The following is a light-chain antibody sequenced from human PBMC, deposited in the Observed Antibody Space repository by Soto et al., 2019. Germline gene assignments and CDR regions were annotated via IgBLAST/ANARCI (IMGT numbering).Light chain of an antibody. V-gene: IGLV1-44*01. CDR2: YNN. CDR1: NSNIASNT. Sequence: QSVLTQPPSSSDTPGQTVSISFSGSNSNIASNTVNWYQHLPGTAPKLLIYYNNQRPSGVPDRFSGSKSGTSASLAISGLQSEDESDYYCAAWDDTLKRYVFGTGTKVTVL. J-gene: IGLJ1*01. CDR3: AAWDDTLKRYV.